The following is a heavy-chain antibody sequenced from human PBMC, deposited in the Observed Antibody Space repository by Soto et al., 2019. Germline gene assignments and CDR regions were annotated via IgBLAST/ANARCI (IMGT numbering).Heavy chain of an antibody. J-gene: IGHJ6*02. Sequence: PKTLPHACTVSDGATSLSSYYWCWIRQHTRKGLEWLGSIYYSGSTYYNPSLKSRVTISVDTSKNQFSLKLSSVTVADTAVYYGARNIKFGITSYGMEARGQGTTVS. CDR1: DGATSLSSYY. CDR2: IYYSGST. D-gene: IGHD3-16*01. V-gene: IGHV4-39*01. CDR3: ARNIKFGITSYGMEA.